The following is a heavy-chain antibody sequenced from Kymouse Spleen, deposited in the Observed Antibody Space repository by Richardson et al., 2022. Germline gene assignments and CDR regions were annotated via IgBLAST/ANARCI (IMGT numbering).Heavy chain of an antibody. CDR3: AKDYSSGGFDY. Sequence: EVQLVESGGGLVQPGRSLRLSCAASGFTFDDYAMHWVRQAPGKGLEWVSGISWNSGSIGYADSVKGRFTISRDNAKNSLYLQMNSLRAEDTALYYCAKDYSSGGFDYWGQGTLVTVSS. CDR2: ISWNSGSI. CDR1: GFTFDDYA. J-gene: IGHJ4*02. D-gene: IGHD6-25*01. V-gene: IGHV3-9*01.